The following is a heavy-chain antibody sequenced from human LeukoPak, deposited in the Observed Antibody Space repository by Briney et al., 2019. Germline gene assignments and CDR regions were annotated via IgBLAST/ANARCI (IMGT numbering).Heavy chain of an antibody. CDR3: ARDGRRLGELSSLDY. D-gene: IGHD3-16*02. CDR1: GYTFTSYY. J-gene: IGHJ4*02. CDR2: INPSGGST. V-gene: IGHV1-46*01. Sequence: ASVKVSCKASGYTFTSYYMHWVRQAPGQGLEWMGIINPSGGSTSYAQKFQGRVTMTRDTSTSTVYMELSSLRSEDTAVYYCARDGRRLGELSSLDYWGQGTLVTVSS.